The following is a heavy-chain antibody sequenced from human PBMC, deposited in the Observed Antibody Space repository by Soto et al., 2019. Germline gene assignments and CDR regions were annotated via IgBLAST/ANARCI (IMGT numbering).Heavy chain of an antibody. CDR2: IIPIFGTA. D-gene: IGHD3-22*01. J-gene: IGHJ6*02. V-gene: IGHV1-69*01. Sequence: QVQQVQSGAEVKTPGSSVKVSCKASGGTFSSYAISWVRQAPGQGLEWMGGIIPIFGTANYAQKFQGRVTITADESRSTAYMELSSLRSEDTAVYYCGRPRVIDSSGYPAHYYYYGMDVWGQGTTVTVSS. CDR3: GRPRVIDSSGYPAHYYYYGMDV. CDR1: GGTFSSYA.